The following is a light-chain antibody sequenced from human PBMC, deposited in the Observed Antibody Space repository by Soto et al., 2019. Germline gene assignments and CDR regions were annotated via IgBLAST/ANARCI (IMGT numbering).Light chain of an antibody. J-gene: IGKJ2*01. CDR3: LQYNTFPHT. CDR2: DAT. CDR1: QMIARW. V-gene: IGKV1-5*01. Sequence: IQMTQSPSTLSASVGDTVTLTCRSSQMIARWLAWYQQKPATAPRLIIYDATSWQSGVPSRFSASAAGTAFTLTLSSLHPDDFATYYCLQYNTFPHTFGPGTKLEI.